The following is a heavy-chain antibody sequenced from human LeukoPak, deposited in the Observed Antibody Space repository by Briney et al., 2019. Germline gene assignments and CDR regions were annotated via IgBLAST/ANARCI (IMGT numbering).Heavy chain of an antibody. CDR3: ARDLADCSNTRCYNGEGYFDY. CDR1: GYTFTSYD. D-gene: IGHD2-2*02. V-gene: IGHV1-8*03. J-gene: IGHJ4*02. Sequence: GASVKVSCKASGYTFTSYDINWVRQATGQGLEWMGWMNPNSGNTGYAQKFQGRVTITRNTSISTVYMELSSLRSEDTAVYYCARDLADCSNTRCYNGEGYFDYWGQGTLVTVSS. CDR2: MNPNSGNT.